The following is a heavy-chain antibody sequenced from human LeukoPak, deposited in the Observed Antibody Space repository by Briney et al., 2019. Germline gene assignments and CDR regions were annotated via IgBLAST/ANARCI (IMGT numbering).Heavy chain of an antibody. D-gene: IGHD2-21*02. Sequence: SETLFLTCTVSGGSISSYYWSWIRQPAGKGLEWIGRIYTSGSTTYNPSLKSRVTMSVDTSKNQFSLKLSSVTAADTAVYYCARAEGYCGGDCAYWFDPWGQGTLVTVSS. V-gene: IGHV4-4*07. CDR2: IYTSGST. J-gene: IGHJ5*02. CDR1: GGSISSYY. CDR3: ARAEGYCGGDCAYWFDP.